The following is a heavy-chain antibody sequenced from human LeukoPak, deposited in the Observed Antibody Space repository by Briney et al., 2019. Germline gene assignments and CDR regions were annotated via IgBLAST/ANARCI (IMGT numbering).Heavy chain of an antibody. D-gene: IGHD3-22*01. J-gene: IGHJ5*02. CDR2: IRSNSDGGTI. CDR1: GFTFSNAW. V-gene: IGHV3-15*07. Sequence: GGSLRLSCATSGFTFSNAWMNWVRQAPGKGLEWVGRIRSNSDGGTIDYAAPVKGRFTLSRDDSKTTLYLQMNSLRTEDTAVYYCATDFYDSTWGQGTLVTVSS. CDR3: ATDFYDST.